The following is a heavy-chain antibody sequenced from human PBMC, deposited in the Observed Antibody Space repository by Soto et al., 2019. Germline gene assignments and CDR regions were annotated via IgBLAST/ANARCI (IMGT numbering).Heavy chain of an antibody. Sequence: ESGGGLAQPGRSLSLSGAASGFTFRSYEMNWVRQAPGKGLEWVSYISGGGASEYYADSGKGRFTISRDNAMNSLHLQMNSLRAEDTAVYYCAREISALWGFGIDHWGQGTLVTVSS. V-gene: IGHV3-48*03. D-gene: IGHD3-10*01. CDR2: ISGGGASE. CDR3: AREISALWGFGIDH. J-gene: IGHJ4*02. CDR1: GFTFRSYE.